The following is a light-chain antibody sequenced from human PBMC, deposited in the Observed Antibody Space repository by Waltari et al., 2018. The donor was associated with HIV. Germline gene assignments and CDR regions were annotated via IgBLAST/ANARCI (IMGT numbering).Light chain of an antibody. CDR3: SAWDVTLNGLV. J-gene: IGLJ2*01. Sequence: QSLLTQSPSASGTPGQRVNISCFGTSSNIGSRSVNWYQHFPGPPPKRLICTNPDRPSGVPDRFSGSKSGTSASLAISGLHSQDEADYYCSAWDVTLNGLVFGGGTRLSVL. CDR2: TNP. V-gene: IGLV1-44*01. CDR1: SSNIGSRS.